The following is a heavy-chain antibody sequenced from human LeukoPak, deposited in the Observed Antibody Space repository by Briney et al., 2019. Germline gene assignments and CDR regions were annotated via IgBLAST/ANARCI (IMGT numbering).Heavy chain of an antibody. CDR3: ARGGGLDV. J-gene: IGHJ6*02. Sequence: GGSLRLSCEGSAFIFSGHWMNWVRQAPGKGLEWVANIKQDGSKKSYVDSVKGRFTISRDNAKNSLYLQMSNLRAEDTAVYFCARGGGLDVWGQGATVTVSS. CDR2: IKQDGSKK. V-gene: IGHV3-7*03. CDR1: AFIFSGHW. D-gene: IGHD3-16*01.